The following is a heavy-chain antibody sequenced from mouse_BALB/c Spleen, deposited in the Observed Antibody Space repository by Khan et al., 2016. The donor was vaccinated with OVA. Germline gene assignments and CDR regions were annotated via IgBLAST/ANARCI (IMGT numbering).Heavy chain of an antibody. J-gene: IGHJ2*01. V-gene: IGHV1-76*01. D-gene: IGHD3-2*02. CDR2: IYPGTDNT. CDR3: AREEALYYFDY. Sequence: QVQLKESGAELVRPGASVKLSCKTSGYIFTSYWIHWVKQRSGQGLEWFARIYPGTDNTYYNEKLKDKVTLTADKSSSTVYMQRSSLKSEDSAVYFCAREEALYYFDYWGQDTTLTVSS. CDR1: GYIFTSYW.